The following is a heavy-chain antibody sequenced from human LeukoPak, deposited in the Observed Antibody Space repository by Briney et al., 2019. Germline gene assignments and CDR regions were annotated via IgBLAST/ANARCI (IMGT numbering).Heavy chain of an antibody. Sequence: PSETLSLTCSVSGGSINSYYWSWIRQPPGKGREWIGYIYYSGSTHYNPSLQSRVTISLDTSKNQFSLKLSSVTAADTAVYYCARLRYCSGGGCYWGAFDVWGQGTMVTVSS. CDR1: GGSINSYY. CDR3: ARLRYCSGGGCYWGAFDV. V-gene: IGHV4-59*08. J-gene: IGHJ3*01. CDR2: IYYSGST. D-gene: IGHD2-15*01.